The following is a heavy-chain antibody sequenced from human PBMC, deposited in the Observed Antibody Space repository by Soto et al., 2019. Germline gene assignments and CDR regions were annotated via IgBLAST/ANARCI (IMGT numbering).Heavy chain of an antibody. J-gene: IGHJ6*02. V-gene: IGHV3-11*01. CDR3: ARGYYDFWSGYYISPYGMDV. CDR2: ISSRGSSI. D-gene: IGHD3-3*01. Sequence: RQAPGKGLEWVSYISSRGSSIYYADSVKGRFTISRDNAKNSLYLQMNGLRAEDTAVYYCARGYYDFWSGYYISPYGMDVWGQGTTVTAP.